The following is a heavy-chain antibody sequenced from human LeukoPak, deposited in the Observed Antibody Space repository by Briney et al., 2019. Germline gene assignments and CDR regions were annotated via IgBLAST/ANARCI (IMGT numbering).Heavy chain of an antibody. Sequence: SETLSLTCTVSGGFISTYYWSWIRQPPGKGLEWVGFISYSGSTYHNPSLKSRVTMSVDTSKNQFSLNLRSVTAADTAVYYCARDRYSYGFWGQGILVTVSS. V-gene: IGHV4-59*01. CDR2: ISYSGST. J-gene: IGHJ4*02. CDR3: ARDRYSYGF. CDR1: GGFISTYY. D-gene: IGHD5-18*01.